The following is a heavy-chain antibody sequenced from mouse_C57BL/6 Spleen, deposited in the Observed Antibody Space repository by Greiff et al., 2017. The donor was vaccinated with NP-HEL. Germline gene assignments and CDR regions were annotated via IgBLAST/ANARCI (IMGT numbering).Heavy chain of an antibody. V-gene: IGHV1-54*01. CDR2: INPGSGGT. CDR3: ALAVDFPFAY. CDR1: GYAFTNYL. Sequence: VQLQQSGAELVRPGTSVKVSCKASGYAFTNYLIEWVKQRPGQGLEWIGVINPGSGGTNYNEKFKGKATLTADKSSSTAYMQLSSLKSEDSAVYFCALAVDFPFAYWGQGTLVTVSA. J-gene: IGHJ3*01. D-gene: IGHD3-3*01.